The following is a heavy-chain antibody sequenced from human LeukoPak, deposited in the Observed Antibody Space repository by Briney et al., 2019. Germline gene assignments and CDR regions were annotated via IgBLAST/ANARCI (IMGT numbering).Heavy chain of an antibody. CDR1: GYTFTSYY. V-gene: IGHV1-69*13. CDR2: IIPIFGTA. D-gene: IGHD2-2*01. CDR3: AHKWGRYCSSTSCYAGGPFDY. Sequence: ASVKVSCKASGYTFTSYYMHWVRQAPGQGLEWMGGIIPIFGTANYAQKFQGRVTITADESTSTAYMELSSLRSEDTAVYYCAHKWGRYCSSTSCYAGGPFDYWGQGTLVTVSS. J-gene: IGHJ4*02.